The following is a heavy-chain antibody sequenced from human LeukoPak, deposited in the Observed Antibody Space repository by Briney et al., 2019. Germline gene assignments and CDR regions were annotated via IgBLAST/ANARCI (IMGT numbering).Heavy chain of an antibody. CDR2: ISGSGGST. V-gene: IGHV3-23*01. D-gene: IGHD1-26*01. CDR1: GFTFSSYA. Sequence: GGSLRLSCAASGFTFSSYAVSWVRQAPGKGLEWVSAISGSGGSTYYADSVKGRFTISRDNSKNTLYLQMNSLRAEDTAVYYCAKGLVGATLGYYFDYWGQGTLVTVSS. CDR3: AKGLVGATLGYYFDY. J-gene: IGHJ4*02.